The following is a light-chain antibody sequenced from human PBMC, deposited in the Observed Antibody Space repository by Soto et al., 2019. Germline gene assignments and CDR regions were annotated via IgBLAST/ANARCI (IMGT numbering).Light chain of an antibody. CDR2: GNN. CDR3: AAWDSSLNGWV. J-gene: IGLJ3*02. CDR1: SSNVGSNT. V-gene: IGLV1-44*01. Sequence: QSVLTQPPSVSGTPGQRVTISCSGSSSNVGSNTVNWYQQVPGTAPKVLIFGNNQRPSGVPDRFSGSKSGTSASLAISGLQSEDEADYYCAAWDSSLNGWVFGGGTQLTVL.